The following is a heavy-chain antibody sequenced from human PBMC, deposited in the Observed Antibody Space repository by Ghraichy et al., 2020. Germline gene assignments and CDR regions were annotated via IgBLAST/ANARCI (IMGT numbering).Heavy chain of an antibody. CDR2: IYYSGST. J-gene: IGHJ5*02. CDR3: ARHRDTIPLRAVAGTPFDP. CDR1: GGSISSSSYY. Sequence: SETLSLTCTVSGGSISSSSYYWGWIRQPPGKGLEWIGSIYYSGSTYYNPSLKSRVTISVDTSKNQFSLKLSSVTAADTAVYYCARHRDTIPLRAVAGTPFDPWGQGTLVTVSS. V-gene: IGHV4-39*01. D-gene: IGHD6-19*01.